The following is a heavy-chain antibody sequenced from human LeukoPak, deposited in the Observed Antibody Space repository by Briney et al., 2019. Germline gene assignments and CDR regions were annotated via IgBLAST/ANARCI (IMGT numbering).Heavy chain of an antibody. V-gene: IGHV1-8*01. Sequence: ASVKVSCKASGFSFTNYDINWVRQTTGQGLEWMGWMNPVTGHTGYARQFQGRITMTRDTSTSTAYMELRSLTSEDTAVYYCVRDGEGIAISVNFWFDPWGQGTQVTVSS. J-gene: IGHJ5*02. CDR3: VRDGEGIAISVNFWFDP. CDR1: GFSFTNYD. CDR2: MNPVTGHT. D-gene: IGHD3-10*01.